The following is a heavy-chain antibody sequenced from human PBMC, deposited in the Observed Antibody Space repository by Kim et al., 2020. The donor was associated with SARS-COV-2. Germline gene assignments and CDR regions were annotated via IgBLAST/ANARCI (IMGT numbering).Heavy chain of an antibody. CDR3: ARDLNPPSSWYDGGAFDV. Sequence: ASVKVSCKASGYTFTSYAMHWVRQAPGQRLEWMGWINAGNGNTKYSQKFQGRVTITRDTSASTAYMELSSLRSEDTAVYYCARDLNPPSSWYDGGAFDVWGQGTMVPVSS. D-gene: IGHD6-13*01. V-gene: IGHV1-3*01. CDR1: GYTFTSYA. CDR2: INAGNGNT. J-gene: IGHJ3*01.